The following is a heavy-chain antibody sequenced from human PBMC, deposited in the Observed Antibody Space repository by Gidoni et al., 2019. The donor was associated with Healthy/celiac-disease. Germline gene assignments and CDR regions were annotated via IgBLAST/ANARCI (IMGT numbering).Heavy chain of an antibody. V-gene: IGHV4-39*01. CDR3: ASPRAGDDAFDI. CDR1: GGSISSSSYY. D-gene: IGHD7-27*01. CDR2: IYYSGST. J-gene: IGHJ3*02. Sequence: QLQLQESRPGLVKPSETLSLTCTVSGGSISSSSYYWGGIRQPPGKGLEWIGSIYYSGSTYYNPSLKSRVTISVDTSKNQFSLKLSSVTAADTAVYYCASPRAGDDAFDIWGQGTMVTVSS.